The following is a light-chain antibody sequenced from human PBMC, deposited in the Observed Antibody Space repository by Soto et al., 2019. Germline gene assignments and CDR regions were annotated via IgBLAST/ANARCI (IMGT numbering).Light chain of an antibody. Sequence: IRMTQSPSSFSASTGDRVTITCRASQGISSWLAWYQQKPGKAPKLXXYKASGLENGVPSRFSGSGSGTDLTLTISSLQPDDFATYYCQQYESYSTLTFGGGTKVDIK. V-gene: IGKV1-5*03. CDR2: KAS. J-gene: IGKJ4*01. CDR1: QGISSW. CDR3: QQYESYSTLT.